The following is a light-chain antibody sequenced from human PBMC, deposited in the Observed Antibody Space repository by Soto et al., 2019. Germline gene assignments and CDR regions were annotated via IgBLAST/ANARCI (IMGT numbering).Light chain of an antibody. Sequence: EIVMTQSPATLSVSPGERATLSCRASQSVSSNLAWYQQKPGQAPRLLIYGASTRATGIPARFSGSGSGTEFTLTISSLQSXXXXXXYCQQYNNWPPLYTFGQGTKLEIK. CDR1: QSVSSN. CDR2: GAS. V-gene: IGKV3-15*01. CDR3: QQYNNWPPLYT. J-gene: IGKJ2*01.